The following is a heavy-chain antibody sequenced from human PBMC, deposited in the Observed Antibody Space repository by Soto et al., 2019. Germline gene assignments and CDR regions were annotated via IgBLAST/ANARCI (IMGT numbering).Heavy chain of an antibody. CDR1: GGSISSYSYY. CDR3: ARQIYYDSSEVNWFDP. CDR2: IHYSGST. D-gene: IGHD3-22*01. V-gene: IGHV4-39*01. Sequence: TSETLSLTCIVSGGSISSYSYYWGWIRQPPGKGLEWIGSIHYSGSTYYNPSLKSRVTISVDTSKNQFSLKLSSVTAADTAVYYCARQIYYDSSEVNWFDPWGQGTLVTVSS. J-gene: IGHJ5*02.